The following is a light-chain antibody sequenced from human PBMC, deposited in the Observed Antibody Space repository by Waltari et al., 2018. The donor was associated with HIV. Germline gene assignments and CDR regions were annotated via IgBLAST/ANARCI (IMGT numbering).Light chain of an antibody. Sequence: QVVVTQEPSLSVSPGGTVTITCAPVGASVSRNHYTHWIQLKPGQAPRTLISDTEKRHPWTAGRFAGSLIGGRAALMLAGALPDDEAEYYCLLSYFGVRVFGGGTTLTV. CDR3: LLSYFGVRV. CDR2: DTE. J-gene: IGLJ3*02. V-gene: IGLV7-46*01. CDR1: GASVSRNHY.